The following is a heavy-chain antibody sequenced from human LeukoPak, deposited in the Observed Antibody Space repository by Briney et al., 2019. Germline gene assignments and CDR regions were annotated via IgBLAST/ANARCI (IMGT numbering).Heavy chain of an antibody. Sequence: GASVKVSWKASGYTFTSYGISWVRQAPVQGLEWMGWISAYNGNTNYAQKLQGRVTMTTDTSTSTAYMELRSLRSDDTAVYYCARLYAPTGYFDYWGQGTLVTVSS. CDR1: GYTFTSYG. V-gene: IGHV1-18*01. CDR2: ISAYNGNT. D-gene: IGHD2-8*01. J-gene: IGHJ4*02. CDR3: ARLYAPTGYFDY.